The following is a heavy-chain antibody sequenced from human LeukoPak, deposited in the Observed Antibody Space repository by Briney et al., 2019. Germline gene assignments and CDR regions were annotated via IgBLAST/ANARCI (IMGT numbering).Heavy chain of an antibody. CDR1: GYTFTSYD. D-gene: IGHD2-15*01. CDR2: INPNSGGT. CDR3: ARDIVVVAAAGAPHAFDI. J-gene: IGHJ3*02. V-gene: IGHV1-2*02. Sequence: ASVEVSCKASGYTFTSYDINWVRQATGQGLEWMGWINPNSGGTKYAQNFQGRVTMTRDTSISTAYMELSRLRSDDTAVYYCARDIVVVAAAGAPHAFDIWGQGTMVTVSS.